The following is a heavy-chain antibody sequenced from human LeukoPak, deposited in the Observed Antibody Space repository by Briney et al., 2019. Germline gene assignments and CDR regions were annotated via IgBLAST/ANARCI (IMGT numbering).Heavy chain of an antibody. J-gene: IGHJ6*02. CDR1: GASISSSYW. V-gene: IGHV4-4*02. D-gene: IGHD6-19*01. CDR3: ARDPSVAGYYYGMDV. Sequence: SGTLSLTCAVSGASISSSYWWSWVREPPGKGLECIGEIYHSGSTNYNPSLKSRLTISVDTSKNQFSLNLTSVTAADTAVYYCARDPSVAGYYYGMDVWGQGTTVTVSS. CDR2: IYHSGST.